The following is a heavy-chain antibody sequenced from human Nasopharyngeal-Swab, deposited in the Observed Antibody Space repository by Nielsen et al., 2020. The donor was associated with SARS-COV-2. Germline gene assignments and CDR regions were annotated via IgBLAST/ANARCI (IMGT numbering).Heavy chain of an antibody. CDR3: TKDLRITIFGVAVMKDWGFDY. CDR1: GFNFSSYA. V-gene: IGHV3-23*01. Sequence: GESLKISCAASGFNFSSYAMSWVRQAPGKGLEWVSTISGSAGSTYYADSVKGRFTISRDNSKNTLYLQMNSLRAEDTAVYYCTKDLRITIFGVAVMKDWGFDYWGQGTLVTVSS. J-gene: IGHJ4*02. D-gene: IGHD3-3*01. CDR2: ISGSAGST.